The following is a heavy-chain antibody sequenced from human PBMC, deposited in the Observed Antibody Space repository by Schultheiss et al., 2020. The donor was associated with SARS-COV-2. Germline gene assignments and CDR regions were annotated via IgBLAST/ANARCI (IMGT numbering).Heavy chain of an antibody. D-gene: IGHD6-6*01. CDR3: AKLGSSSPSNYWYIDV. J-gene: IGHJ6*03. V-gene: IGHV4-59*12. CDR2: IYYSGST. CDR1: GGSISNYQ. Sequence: SETLSLTCTVSGGSISNYQWSWIRQSPGKGLEWVGYIYYSGSTNYNPSFKSRVTISADMSKNQFSLKLSSVTAADTAVYYCAKLGSSSPSNYWYIDVWGKGTTVTVSS.